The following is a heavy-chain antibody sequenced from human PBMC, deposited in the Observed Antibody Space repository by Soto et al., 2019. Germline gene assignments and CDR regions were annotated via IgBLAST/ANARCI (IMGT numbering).Heavy chain of an antibody. CDR1: GFTFSNFA. J-gene: IGHJ3*01. CDR2: ISHDGDNQ. V-gene: IGHV3-30*03. Sequence: QVQLVESGGGVVQPGRSLRVSWVASGFTFSNFAMYWVRQAPGKGLVWVALISHDGDNQYYADSLKGRFTVSRDNSKSTLYLQMPSPRPDDTAIYYCARRIPVSGPYGAFDLWGQGTMVTVSS. CDR3: ARRIPVSGPYGAFDL. D-gene: IGHD6-13*01.